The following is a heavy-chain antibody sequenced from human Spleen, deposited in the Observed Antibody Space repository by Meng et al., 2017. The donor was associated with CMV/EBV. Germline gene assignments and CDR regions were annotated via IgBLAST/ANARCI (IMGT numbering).Heavy chain of an antibody. CDR3: ARARIKCSGGSCYFADNWVDS. CDR2: INTNTGDP. D-gene: IGHD2-15*01. J-gene: IGHJ5*01. Sequence: YHLHWVRQAPGQGFEWMGVINTNTGDPSKAQKFQGRVTMARDTSTDTAYMELSSLRSEDTAVYYCARARIKCSGGSCYFADNWVDSWGQGTLVTVSS. V-gene: IGHV1-46*01. CDR1: YH.